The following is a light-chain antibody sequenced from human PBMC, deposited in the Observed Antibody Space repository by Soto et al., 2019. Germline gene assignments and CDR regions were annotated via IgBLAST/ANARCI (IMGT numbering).Light chain of an antibody. Sequence: EIVLTHSPGTLSLFPWEIATLSCRASQNVDSNYLAWYQQKPGQAPRIIIFGASGRATGIPDRFSGSGSGTEFTLTISSLQSEDFAVYYCQQYNNWPPTWTFGQGTKVDIK. CDR2: GAS. CDR3: QQYNNWPPTWT. V-gene: IGKV3-20*01. J-gene: IGKJ1*01. CDR1: QNVDSNY.